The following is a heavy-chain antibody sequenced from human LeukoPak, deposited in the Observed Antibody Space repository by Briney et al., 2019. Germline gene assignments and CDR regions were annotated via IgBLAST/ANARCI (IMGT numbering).Heavy chain of an antibody. V-gene: IGHV1-18*01. D-gene: IGHD6-13*01. CDR3: ARNMEHPLPSSSWYWAYHYYYYMDV. CDR2: ISAYNGNT. Sequence: RRASVKVSCKASGYTFTSYGISWGRQAPGQGLEWRGWISAYNGNTNYAQKLQGRVTMTTDTSTSTAYMELRSLRSDDTAVYYCARNMEHPLPSSSWYWAYHYYYYMDVWGKGTTVTVSS. CDR1: GYTFTSYG. J-gene: IGHJ6*03.